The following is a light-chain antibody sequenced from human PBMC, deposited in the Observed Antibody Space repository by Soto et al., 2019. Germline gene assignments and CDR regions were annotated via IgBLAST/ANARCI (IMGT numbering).Light chain of an antibody. J-gene: IGKJ4*01. V-gene: IGKV3-11*01. CDR2: DAS. CDR3: QQRSNWPRVT. CDR1: QRVSSY. Sequence: EIVLTQSPATLSLSPGEIATLSCRASQRVSSYLAWYQQKPGQAPRLLIYDASNRATGIPARFSGSGSGTDFTLTISSLEPEDFAVYYCQQRSNWPRVTFGGGTKVDIK.